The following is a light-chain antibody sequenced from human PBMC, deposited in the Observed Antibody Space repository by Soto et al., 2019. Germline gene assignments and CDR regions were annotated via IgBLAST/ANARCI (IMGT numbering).Light chain of an antibody. CDR1: TSNIGAPYD. J-gene: IGLJ1*01. V-gene: IGLV1-40*01. CDR3: QYYEISLHNYV. Sequence: QSALAQPPSVSGAPGQRVSISCTGSTSNIGAPYDVHWYQHLPGAAPKLLIYGDNNRPSGVPDRFSGSKSGTSASLAITSLQAEDDADYYCQYYEISLHNYVFGPGTKVTVL. CDR2: GDN.